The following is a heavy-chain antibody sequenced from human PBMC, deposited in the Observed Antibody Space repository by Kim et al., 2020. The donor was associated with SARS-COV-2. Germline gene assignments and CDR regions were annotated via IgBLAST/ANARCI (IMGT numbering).Heavy chain of an antibody. CDR1: GGSMSSSNYY. V-gene: IGHV4-39*01. CDR3: ARRSGSYYKPKFDY. J-gene: IGHJ4*02. D-gene: IGHD3-10*01. CDR2: IFYSGST. Sequence: SETLSLTCTVSGGSMSSSNYYWGWIRQPPGKGLEWIGYIFYSGSTYYNPSLKSRVTISVDTSRSQFSLKLSSVTAADTALYYCARRSGSYYKPKFDYWGRGILVTVSS.